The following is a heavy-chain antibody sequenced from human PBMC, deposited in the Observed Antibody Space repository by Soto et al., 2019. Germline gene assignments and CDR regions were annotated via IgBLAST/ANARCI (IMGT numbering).Heavy chain of an antibody. V-gene: IGHV4-59*01. Sequence: EILFLTCTVSGGSISSYYWSWIRQPPGKGLEWIGYIYYSGSTNYNPSLKSRVTISVDTSKNQFSLKLSSVTAADTAVYYCARGYGASFDYWGQGTLVTVSS. CDR3: ARGYGASFDY. J-gene: IGHJ4*02. D-gene: IGHD4-17*01. CDR1: GGSISSYY. CDR2: IYYSGST.